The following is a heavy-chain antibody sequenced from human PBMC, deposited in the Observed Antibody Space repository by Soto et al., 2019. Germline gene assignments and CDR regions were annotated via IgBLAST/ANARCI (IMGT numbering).Heavy chain of an antibody. CDR2: IRGKTNSYAT. Sequence: EGQLVESGGGLVQPGGSLKLSCAASGFTFGGSAMHWVRQASGKRLEWVGHIRGKTNSYATAYAESVKGRFTISRDDSMNTAYLQMNSLKTEDTAVYFCTRQTDAVQWLVVPTDYNFDYWGQRTLVTVSS. CDR1: GFTFGGSA. J-gene: IGHJ4*02. D-gene: IGHD6-19*01. CDR3: TRQTDAVQWLVVPTDYNFDY. V-gene: IGHV3-73*02.